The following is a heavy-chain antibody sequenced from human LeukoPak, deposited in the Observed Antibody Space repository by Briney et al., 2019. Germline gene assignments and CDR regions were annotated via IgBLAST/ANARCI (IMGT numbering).Heavy chain of an antibody. V-gene: IGHV4-38-2*01. CDR3: ARGYCSSTSCYEGDY. D-gene: IGHD2-2*01. Sequence: SETLSLTCAVSGYSISSGYYWGWIRQPPGKGLEWIGEINHSGSTNYNPSLKSRVTISVDTSKNQLSLKLSSVTAADTAVYYGARGYCSSTSCYEGDYWGQGTLVTVSS. CDR1: GYSISSGYY. CDR2: INHSGST. J-gene: IGHJ4*02.